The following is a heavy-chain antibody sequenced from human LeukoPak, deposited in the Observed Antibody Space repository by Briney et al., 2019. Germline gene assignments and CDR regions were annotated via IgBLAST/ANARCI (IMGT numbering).Heavy chain of an antibody. CDR1: GGSISSYY. J-gene: IGHJ5*02. CDR3: ASRWGYTPNWFDP. Sequence: NPSETLSLTCTVSGGSISSYYWSWIRQPPGKGLEWIGTIYYTGNTQYNPSLKSRVTISVDTSKNQFSLKLTSMTAADTAVYYCASRWGYTPNWFDPWGQGTLVTVSS. D-gene: IGHD5-18*01. CDR2: IYYTGNT. V-gene: IGHV4-59*08.